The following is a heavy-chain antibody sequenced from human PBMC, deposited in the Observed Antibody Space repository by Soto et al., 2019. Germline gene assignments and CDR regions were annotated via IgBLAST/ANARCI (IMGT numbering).Heavy chain of an antibody. CDR1: GVSISIPNW. V-gene: IGHV4-4*02. J-gene: IGHJ3*02. CDR3: ARGKFYAFDI. CDR2: IDHSGTT. Sequence: QVQLQESGPGLVKPSGTLSLTCAVSGVSISIPNWWAWVRQAPGKGLEWIGEIDHSGTTNYNPSLNSRVSISLGRSKNQFSLRLSSVAAADPAVYFCARGKFYAFDIWGQGTMVTVSS.